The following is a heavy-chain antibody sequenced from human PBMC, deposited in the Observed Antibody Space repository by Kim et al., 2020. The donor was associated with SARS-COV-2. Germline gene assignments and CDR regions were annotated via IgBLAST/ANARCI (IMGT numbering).Heavy chain of an antibody. CDR1: GFTFSSYA. CDR2: ISGSGTNT. CDR3: AKGSADWNDSGYYAY. V-gene: IGHV3-23*01. Sequence: GGSLRLSCAASGFTFSSYAMAWVRQAPGKGLEWVSFISGSGTNTSYADSVKGRFAISRDNSRNTLYLQMNSLRAEDTAVYYCAKGSADWNDSGYYAYWGQGTLVTVSS. D-gene: IGHD3-3*01. J-gene: IGHJ4*02.